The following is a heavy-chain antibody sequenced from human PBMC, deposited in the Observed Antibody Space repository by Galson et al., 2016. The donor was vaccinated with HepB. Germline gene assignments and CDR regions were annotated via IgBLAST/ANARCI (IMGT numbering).Heavy chain of an antibody. CDR3: ARGNTCSGGACYLDH. J-gene: IGHJ4*02. CDR2: IWDDGSNK. D-gene: IGHD2-15*01. CDR1: GFSFSSYG. V-gene: IGHV3-33*01. Sequence: SLRLSCAASGFSFSSYGMHWVRQAPGKGLEWVAVIWDDGSNKYYADSVKGRFTISRDNYKNTLYLQMNSLRAEDTAVYYCARGNTCSGGACYLDHWGQGTLVTVS.